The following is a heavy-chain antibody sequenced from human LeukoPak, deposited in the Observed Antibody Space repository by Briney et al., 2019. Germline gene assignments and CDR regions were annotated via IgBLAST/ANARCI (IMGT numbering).Heavy chain of an antibody. CDR3: ARAACSGGSCYFFDAFDI. V-gene: IGHV1-2*02. J-gene: IGHJ3*02. CDR2: INPNSGGT. CDR1: GYTFTGYY. Sequence: ASVKVSCKASGYTFTGYYMHWVRQAPGQGLEWMGWINPNSGGTNYAQKFQGRVTMTRDTSISTAYMELSRLRSDDTAVYYCARAACSGGSCYFFDAFDIWGQGAMVTVSS. D-gene: IGHD2-15*01.